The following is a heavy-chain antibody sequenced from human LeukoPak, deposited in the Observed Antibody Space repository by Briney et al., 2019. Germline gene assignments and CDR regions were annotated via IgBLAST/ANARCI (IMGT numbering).Heavy chain of an antibody. CDR2: IGVSGGST. V-gene: IGHV3-23*01. D-gene: IGHD1-26*01. Sequence: GGSLRLSCGASGFIFSDAWMSWVRQAPGMGLEWVSTIGVSGGSTNYADSVRGRFTISRDNSKNTLYLQINSLRADDTAVYYCAKGRVGTNGVLEHWGQGTLVTVSS. CDR3: AKGRVGTNGVLEH. CDR1: GFIFSDAW. J-gene: IGHJ1*01.